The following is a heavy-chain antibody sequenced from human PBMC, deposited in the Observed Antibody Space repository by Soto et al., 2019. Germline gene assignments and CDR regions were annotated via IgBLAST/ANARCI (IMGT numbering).Heavy chain of an antibody. CDR3: AKLVVVAYYYYYYMDV. Sequence: QVQLQQWGAGLLKPSETLSLTCAVYGGSFSGYYWCWIRQPPGKGLEWIGEINHSGSTNYTPSLKRRVTISVDTAKNQFSLKLSSVTAADTAVYYCAKLVVVAYYYYYYMDVWGKGTTVTASS. CDR2: INHSGST. CDR1: GGSFSGYY. D-gene: IGHD2-15*01. J-gene: IGHJ6*03. V-gene: IGHV4-34*01.